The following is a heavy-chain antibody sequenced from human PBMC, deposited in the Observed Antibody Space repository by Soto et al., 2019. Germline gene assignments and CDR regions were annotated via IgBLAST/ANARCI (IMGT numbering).Heavy chain of an antibody. CDR1: GGSISRGGYY. CDR3: ARRVGWGARTWGEYYFDY. V-gene: IGHV4-31*03. CDR2: IYYSGST. Sequence: SETLSLTCTVSGGSISRGGYYWSWIRQHPGKGLEWIGYIYYSGSTYYNPSLKSRVTISVDTSKNQFSLKLSSVTAADTAVYYCARRVGWGARTWGEYYFDYWGQGTLVTVSS. J-gene: IGHJ4*02. D-gene: IGHD1-26*01.